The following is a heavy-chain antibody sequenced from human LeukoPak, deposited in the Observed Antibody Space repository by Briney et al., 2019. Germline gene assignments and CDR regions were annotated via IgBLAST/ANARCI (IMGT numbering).Heavy chain of an antibody. D-gene: IGHD6-13*01. CDR3: AREYSSSWYYFDY. V-gene: IGHV4-61*02. J-gene: IGHJ4*02. Sequence: SETLSLTCTVSGASISSGSYYWNWIRQPAGKGLEWIGRMYTSGSTNYNPSLKSRATISLDTSKNQFSLKLSSVTAADTAVYYCAREYSSSWYYFDYWGQGTLVTVSS. CDR2: MYTSGST. CDR1: GASISSGSYY.